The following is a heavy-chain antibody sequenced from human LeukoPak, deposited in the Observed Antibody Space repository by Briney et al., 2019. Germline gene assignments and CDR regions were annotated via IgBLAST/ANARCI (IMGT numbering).Heavy chain of an antibody. CDR3: ARSDGYGLVGI. CDR1: GGSFSGYY. Sequence: SETLSLTCAVYGGSFSGYYWSWIRQPPGKGLEWIGEINHSGSTNYNPSRKSRVTISVDTSKNQFSLKLSSVTAADTAVYYCARSDGYGLVGIWGQGTMVTVSS. J-gene: IGHJ3*02. CDR2: INHSGST. D-gene: IGHD3-10*01. V-gene: IGHV4-34*01.